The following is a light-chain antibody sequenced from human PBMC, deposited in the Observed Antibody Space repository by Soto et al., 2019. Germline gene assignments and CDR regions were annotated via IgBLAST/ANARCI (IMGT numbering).Light chain of an antibody. CDR3: QSYDSSLSGYV. V-gene: IGLV1-40*01. CDR2: GST. CDR1: GSNIGAPYD. J-gene: IGLJ1*01. Sequence: QSALTQPPSLSGAPGQRVTISCTGSGSNIGAPYDVHWYQHLPGTAPKLLIYGSTNRPSGVPGRFSGSKSGTSAPLAITGLQAEDEADYYCQSYDSSLSGYVFGAGTKVTVL.